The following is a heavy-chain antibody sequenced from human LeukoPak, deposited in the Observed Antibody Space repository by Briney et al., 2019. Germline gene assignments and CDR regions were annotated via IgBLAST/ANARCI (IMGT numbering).Heavy chain of an antibody. CDR2: INPNSGGT. D-gene: IGHD1-1*01. J-gene: IGHJ6*03. Sequence: ASVKVSCKASGYTFTVYYMHWVRQAPGQGLEWMGWINPNSGGTNYAQKFQGRVTMTRDTSISTAYMELSRLRSDDTAVYYCARDRLHWVPPPPPSATDYYMDVWGKGTTVTVSS. CDR1: GYTFTVYY. V-gene: IGHV1-2*02. CDR3: ARDRLHWVPPPPPSATDYYMDV.